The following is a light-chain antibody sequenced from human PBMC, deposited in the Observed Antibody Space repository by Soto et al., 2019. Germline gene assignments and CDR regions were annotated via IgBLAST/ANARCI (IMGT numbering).Light chain of an antibody. Sequence: EIVLTQSPGTLSLSPGERATLSCRASQSVSSSYLAWYQQKPGQAPRLLIYGASSRATGIPARFSGSGSGTEFTLTISRLEPEDFAVYYCQQYGSSPVTFGPGTKVDIK. CDR3: QQYGSSPVT. CDR2: GAS. J-gene: IGKJ3*01. CDR1: QSVSSSY. V-gene: IGKV3-20*01.